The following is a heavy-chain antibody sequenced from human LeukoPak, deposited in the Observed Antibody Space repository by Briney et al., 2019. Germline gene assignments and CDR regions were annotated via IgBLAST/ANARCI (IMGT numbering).Heavy chain of an antibody. D-gene: IGHD6-6*01. CDR3: ARDTNPSVDDAFDI. V-gene: IGHV1-2*02. J-gene: IGHJ3*02. CDR2: INPNSGGT. Sequence: ASVKVSCKXSGYTFTGYYMHWVRQAPGQGLEWMGWINPNSGGTNYAQKFQGRVTMTRDTSISTAYMDLSRLRSDDTAVYYCARDTNPSVDDAFDIWGQGTMVTVSS. CDR1: GYTFTGYY.